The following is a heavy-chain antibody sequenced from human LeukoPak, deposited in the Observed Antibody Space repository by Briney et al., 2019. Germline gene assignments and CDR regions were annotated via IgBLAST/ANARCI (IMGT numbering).Heavy chain of an antibody. CDR3: TRGGVDY. V-gene: IGHV3-30*02. CDR1: GFTFSSYG. J-gene: IGHJ4*02. CDR2: IRYDGSNK. D-gene: IGHD3-10*01. Sequence: GGSLRLSCAASGFTFSSYGMHWVRQAPGKGLEWVAFIRYDGSNKYYADYVKGRFTISRDNSKNTLYLQMNSLRAEDTAVYFCTRGGVDYWGQGTLVTVSS.